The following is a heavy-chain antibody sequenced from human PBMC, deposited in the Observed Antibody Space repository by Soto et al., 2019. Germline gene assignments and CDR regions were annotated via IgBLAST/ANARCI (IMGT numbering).Heavy chain of an antibody. V-gene: IGHV3-64D*06. Sequence: GSLRLSCSASGFTFSNFAMHWVRQAPGKGLEYVSGITSNGDNTYHADSVQGRFTISRDNSKSTLYLQMTSLRVEDTAVYYCVKGNQLLRYYFEYWGRGTLVTVSS. CDR2: ITSNGDNT. CDR1: GFTFSNFA. J-gene: IGHJ4*02. D-gene: IGHD2-2*01. CDR3: VKGNQLLRYYFEY.